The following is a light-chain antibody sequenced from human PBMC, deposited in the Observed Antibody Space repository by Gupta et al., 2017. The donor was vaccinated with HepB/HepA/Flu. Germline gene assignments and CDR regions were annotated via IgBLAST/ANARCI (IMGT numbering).Light chain of an antibody. V-gene: IGLV2-14*03. CDR2: DVS. CDR3: SSYTSSIALYV. J-gene: IGLJ1*01. CDR1: SSDVGGYNY. Sequence: QSALTQPASVSGSPGQSITISCTGTSSDVGGYNYVSWYQQHPGKAPKLMISDVSNRPSGVSNRFSGSKSGNTTSLTISGLQAEDEADYYCSSYTSSIALYVFGTGTKVTVL.